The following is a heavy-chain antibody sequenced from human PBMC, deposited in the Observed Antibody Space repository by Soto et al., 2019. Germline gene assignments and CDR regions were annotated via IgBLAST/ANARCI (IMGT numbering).Heavy chain of an antibody. D-gene: IGHD6-6*01. J-gene: IGHJ4*02. CDR3: ARVSSLGAGYYSDY. V-gene: IGHV3-21*01. Sequence: EVQLVESGGGLVKPGGSLRLSCAASGFTFSSYSMNWVRQAPGKGLEWVSSISSSSSYIYYADSVKGRFTISRDNAKNSLYLQMNSLRAEDTAVYYCARVSSLGAGYYSDYWGQGTLVTVSS. CDR1: GFTFSSYS. CDR2: ISSSSSYI.